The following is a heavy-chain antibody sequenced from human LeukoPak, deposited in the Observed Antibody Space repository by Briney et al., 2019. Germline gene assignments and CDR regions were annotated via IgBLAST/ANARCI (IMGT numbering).Heavy chain of an antibody. CDR2: ISYDGSNK. CDR1: GFTFSSYA. J-gene: IGHJ1*01. D-gene: IGHD2-15*01. V-gene: IGHV3-30-3*02. CDR3: AKREVVPSYFQH. Sequence: GGSLRLSCAASGFTFSSYAMHWVRQAPGKGLEWVAVISYDGSNKYYADSVKGRFTISRDNSKNTLYLQMNSLRAEDTAVYYCAKREVVPSYFQHWGQGTLVTVSS.